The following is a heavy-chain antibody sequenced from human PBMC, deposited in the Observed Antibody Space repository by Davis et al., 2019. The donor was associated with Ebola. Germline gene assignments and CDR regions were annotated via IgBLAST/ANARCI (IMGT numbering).Heavy chain of an antibody. J-gene: IGHJ5*02. V-gene: IGHV3-48*02. CDR3: ARVAYYGSGSYYNVGWFDP. CDR2: ISSSSSTI. CDR1: GSTFSSYS. D-gene: IGHD3-10*01. Sequence: GALRLSCAASGSTFSSYSMNWVRQAPGKGLEWVSYISSSSSTIYYADSVKGRFTISRDNAKNSLYLQMNSLRDEDTAVYYCARVAYYGSGSYYNVGWFDPWGQGTLVTVSS.